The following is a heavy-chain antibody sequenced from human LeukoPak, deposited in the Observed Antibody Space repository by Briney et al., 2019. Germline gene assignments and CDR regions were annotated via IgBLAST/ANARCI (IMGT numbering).Heavy chain of an antibody. D-gene: IGHD1-26*01. Sequence: SETLSLTCTVSGYSISSGYYWGWIRQPPGKGLEWIGSIYHSGSTYYNPSLKSRVTISVDTSKNQFSLKLSSVTAADTAVYYCAREGARSGSYSWGQGTLVTVSS. CDR1: GYSISSGYY. CDR2: IYHSGST. CDR3: AREGARSGSYS. V-gene: IGHV4-38-2*02. J-gene: IGHJ4*02.